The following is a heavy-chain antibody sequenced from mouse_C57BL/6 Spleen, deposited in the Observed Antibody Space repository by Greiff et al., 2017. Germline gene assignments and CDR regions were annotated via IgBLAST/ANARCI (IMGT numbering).Heavy chain of an antibody. J-gene: IGHJ2*01. D-gene: IGHD3-2*02. Sequence: VQLVESGPELVKPGASVKISCKASGYAFRSSWMNWVQQRPGKGLEWIGRIYPGDGDTNYNGKFKGKAPLTADKSSSTAYMQLRSLTSEDSAVXFFSGGGEQLRRRGGFDYWGQGTTLTVSS. CDR1: GYAFRSSW. CDR3: SGGGEQLRRRGGFDY. V-gene: IGHV1-82*01. CDR2: IYPGDGDT.